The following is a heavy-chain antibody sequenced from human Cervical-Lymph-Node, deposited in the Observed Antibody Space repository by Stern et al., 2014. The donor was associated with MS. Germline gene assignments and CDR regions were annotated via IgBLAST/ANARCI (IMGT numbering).Heavy chain of an antibody. D-gene: IGHD3-16*01. CDR1: GFSFSSFA. V-gene: IGHV3-30*04. J-gene: IGHJ6*02. Sequence: VQLLESGGGVVQPGRSLTLSCAASGFSFSSFAMHWVRQAPGMGLYWVAVISYDETTKHFADSVKGRFTISRDNSKNTLYLQMNGLRPEDTAVFYCARGTGGGADNYYYGMDLWGQGTTVTVSS. CDR3: ARGTGGGADNYYYGMDL. CDR2: ISYDETTK.